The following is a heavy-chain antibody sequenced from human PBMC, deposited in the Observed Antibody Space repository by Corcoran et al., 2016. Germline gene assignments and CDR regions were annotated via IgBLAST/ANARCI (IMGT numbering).Heavy chain of an antibody. D-gene: IGHD1-26*01. CDR1: GYTFSSYS. V-gene: IGHV3-48*02. Sequence: EVQLVESGGGLVQPGGSLRLSCAASGYTFSSYSVNWVRQAPGKGLEWVSYISSCSSTIYYADSVKGRFTISRDNAKNSLYLQMNSLRDEDTAVYYWARAVGATTPYYYYGMDVWGQGTTVTVSS. J-gene: IGHJ6*02. CDR2: ISSCSSTI. CDR3: ARAVGATTPYYYYGMDV.